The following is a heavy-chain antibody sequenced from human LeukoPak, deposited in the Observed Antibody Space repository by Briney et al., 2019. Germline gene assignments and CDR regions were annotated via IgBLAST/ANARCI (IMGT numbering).Heavy chain of an antibody. Sequence: GGSLRLSCATSGFGFTDYPMNWVRQAPGKGLEWISNIRTTAEGAKYAYYADSVKGRVTISRDDGKNTLYLHMNSLRDDDTAVYYCARGRGIGTVNYCDYWGQGTLVTVSS. CDR2: IRTTAEGAKYA. CDR1: GFGFTDYP. D-gene: IGHD3-3*02. V-gene: IGHV3-48*02. J-gene: IGHJ4*02. CDR3: ARGRGIGTVNYCDY.